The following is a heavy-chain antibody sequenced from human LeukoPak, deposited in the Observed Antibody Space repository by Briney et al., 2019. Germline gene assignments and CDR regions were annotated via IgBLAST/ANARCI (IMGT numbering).Heavy chain of an antibody. CDR1: GFTFSSYS. D-gene: IGHD3-10*01. Sequence: GGSLRLSCAASGFTFSSYSMNWVRQAPGKGLEWVSSISSGSSYIYYADSVKGRFTISRDNAKSSLYLQMNSLRAEDTALYYCARDRGVRGVEHDAFDIWGQGTMVTVSS. J-gene: IGHJ3*02. CDR3: ARDRGVRGVEHDAFDI. CDR2: ISSGSSYI. V-gene: IGHV3-21*01.